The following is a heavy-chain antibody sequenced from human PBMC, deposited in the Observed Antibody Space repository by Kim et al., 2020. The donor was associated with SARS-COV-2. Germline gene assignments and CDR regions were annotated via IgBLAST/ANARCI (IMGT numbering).Heavy chain of an antibody. V-gene: IGHV3-30*18. Sequence: GGSLRLSCAASGFTFNDFGIQWVRRAPGKGLEWVALISTDGSTEYYADSVGGRFTISRDNSKNMLYLQMNSLRIEDTAVYYCAKEHGSGWPFDCWGQGTLVTVSS. J-gene: IGHJ4*02. D-gene: IGHD6-19*01. CDR3: AKEHGSGWPFDC. CDR1: GFTFNDFG. CDR2: ISTDGSTE.